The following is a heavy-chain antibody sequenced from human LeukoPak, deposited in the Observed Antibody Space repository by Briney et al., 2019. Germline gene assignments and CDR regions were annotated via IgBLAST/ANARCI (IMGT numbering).Heavy chain of an antibody. V-gene: IGHV1-2*02. Sequence: GASVKVSCKASGYTFTGYYMHWVRQAPGQGLEWMGWINPNSGGTNYAQKFQGRVTMTRDTSISTAYMELSRLGSDDTAVYYCAREAPPDIVVVVAASFDYWGQGTLVTVSS. D-gene: IGHD2-15*01. CDR1: GYTFTGYY. CDR3: AREAPPDIVVVVAASFDY. J-gene: IGHJ4*02. CDR2: INPNSGGT.